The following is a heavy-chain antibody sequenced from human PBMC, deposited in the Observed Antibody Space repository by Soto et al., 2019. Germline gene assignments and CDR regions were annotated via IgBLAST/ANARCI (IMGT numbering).Heavy chain of an antibody. D-gene: IGHD3-3*01. CDR3: ARGQIFGVVSNGYYYYGMDV. CDR1: GGTFSSYA. V-gene: IGHV1-69*06. J-gene: IGHJ6*02. CDR2: IIPIFGTA. Sequence: ASVKVSCKASGGTFSSYAISWVRQAPGQGLEWMGGIIPIFGTANYAQKFQGRVTITADKSTSTAYMELSSLRSEDTAVYYCARGQIFGVVSNGYYYYGMDVWGQGTTVTVYS.